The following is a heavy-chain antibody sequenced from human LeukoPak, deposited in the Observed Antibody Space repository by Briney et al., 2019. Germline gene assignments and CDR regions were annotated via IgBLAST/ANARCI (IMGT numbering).Heavy chain of an antibody. V-gene: IGHV3-23*01. D-gene: IGHD4-17*01. CDR3: ARGMYYGRFDH. Sequence: PGGSLRLSCAASGFTFSSYAMSWVRQTPGKGLEWVSAISGSGGSTYYADSVKGRFTISRDNSKNTLYLQMSSLRAEDTALYYCARGMYYGRFDHWGQGTLVTVSS. J-gene: IGHJ4*02. CDR2: ISGSGGST. CDR1: GFTFSSYA.